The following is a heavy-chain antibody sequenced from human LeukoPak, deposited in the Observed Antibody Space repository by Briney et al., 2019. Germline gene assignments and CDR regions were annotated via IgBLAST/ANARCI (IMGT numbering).Heavy chain of an antibody. CDR2: IIPIFGIA. Sequence: ASVKVSCKASGGTFSSYAISWVRQAPGQGLEWMGRIIPIFGIANYAQKFQGRVTITADKSTSTAYMELSSLRSEATAVYYCARDIIEEAVAGPNWFDPWGQGTLVTVSS. CDR1: GGTFSSYA. V-gene: IGHV1-69*04. CDR3: ARDIIEEAVAGPNWFDP. D-gene: IGHD6-19*01. J-gene: IGHJ5*02.